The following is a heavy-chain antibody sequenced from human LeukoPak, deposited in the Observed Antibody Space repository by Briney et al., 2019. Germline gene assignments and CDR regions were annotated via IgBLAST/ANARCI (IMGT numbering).Heavy chain of an antibody. J-gene: IGHJ4*02. CDR1: GFTVSTNN. CDR2: ISDSGDKT. Sequence: PGGSLRLSCAASGFTVSTNNMNWVRQAPGKGLECVSAISDSGDKTDYADSVRGRFTIYRDNSKDTLYLQMNSLGAADTAVYYCAKDGGGYCNNSSCWGQGTLVTVSS. CDR3: AKDGGGYCNNSSC. D-gene: IGHD2-2*01. V-gene: IGHV3-23*01.